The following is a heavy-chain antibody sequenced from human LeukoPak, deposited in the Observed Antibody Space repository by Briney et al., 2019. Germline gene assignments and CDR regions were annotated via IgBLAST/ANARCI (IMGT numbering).Heavy chain of an antibody. Sequence: GASVKVSCKGYGYTFTNFGITWVRQAPGQGLEWMGWISAYNGYTNYAQKLQGRVTMTTETSTSTVYMELRSLRFDDTAVYYCARDEGTVIVPGTHDYWGQGTLVTVSS. J-gene: IGHJ4*02. CDR1: GYTFTNFG. CDR3: ARDEGTVIVPGTHDY. CDR2: ISAYNGYT. D-gene: IGHD2-2*01. V-gene: IGHV1-18*01.